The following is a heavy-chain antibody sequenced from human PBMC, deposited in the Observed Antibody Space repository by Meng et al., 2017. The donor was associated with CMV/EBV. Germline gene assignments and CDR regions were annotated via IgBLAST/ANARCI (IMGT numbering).Heavy chain of an antibody. V-gene: IGHV4-39*07. CDR3: ARWTYSSGWRTMYYFDY. D-gene: IGHD6-19*01. J-gene: IGHJ4*02. CDR1: GGSISSSSYY. Sequence: SETLSLTCTVSGGSISSSSYYWGWIRQPPGKGLEWIGSIYYSGSTYYNPSFKSRVTISVDTSKNQFSLKLSSVTAADTAVYYCARWTYSSGWRTMYYFDYWGQGTLVTVSS. CDR2: IYYSGST.